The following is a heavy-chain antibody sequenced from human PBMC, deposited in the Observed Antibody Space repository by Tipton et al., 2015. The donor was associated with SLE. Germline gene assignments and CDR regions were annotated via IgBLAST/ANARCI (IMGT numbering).Heavy chain of an antibody. J-gene: IGHJ4*02. CDR1: GFTFSSYG. D-gene: IGHD6-6*01. CDR3: AKDPRYSSSSIDY. V-gene: IGHV3-33*06. CDR2: IWYDGSNK. Sequence: QVQLVQSGGGVVQPGRSLRLSCAASGFTFSSYGMHWVRQAPGKGLEWVAVIWYDGSNKYYADSVKGRFTISRDNSKNTLYLQMNSLRAEDTAVYYCAKDPRYSSSSIDYWGQGTLVTVSS.